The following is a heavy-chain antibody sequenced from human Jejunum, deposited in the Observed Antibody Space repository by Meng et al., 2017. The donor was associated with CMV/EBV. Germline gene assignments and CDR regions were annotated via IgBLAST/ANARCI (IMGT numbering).Heavy chain of an antibody. CDR2: ISTGGGAI. Sequence: SGFPFSPYALSWFRQAPGKGLEWISGISTGGGAIYYAKSVEGRFTVSRDNSKDTLYLQMNSLRAEDTAVYYCAKNYADIVIPAIDYWGQGTLVTVSS. CDR3: AKNYADIVIPAIDY. J-gene: IGHJ4*02. V-gene: IGHV3-23*01. CDR1: GFPFSPYA. D-gene: IGHD5-12*01.